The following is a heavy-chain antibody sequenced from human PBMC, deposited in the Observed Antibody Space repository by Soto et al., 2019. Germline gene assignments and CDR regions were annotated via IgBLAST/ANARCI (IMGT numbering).Heavy chain of an antibody. J-gene: IGHJ4*02. CDR3: AKGGVWDSSSSGGVDY. CDR2: ISYDGSNK. D-gene: IGHD6-6*01. CDR1: GFPFKSYG. Sequence: QVQLVESGGGVVQPGRSLRLSCNASGFPFKSYGIHWVRQAPGKGLEWVAVISYDGSNKYYGDSVKSRFTISRDNSKNTLYLQMNSLRPEDTAVYYCAKGGVWDSSSSGGVDYWGEGTLVSVSS. V-gene: IGHV3-30*18.